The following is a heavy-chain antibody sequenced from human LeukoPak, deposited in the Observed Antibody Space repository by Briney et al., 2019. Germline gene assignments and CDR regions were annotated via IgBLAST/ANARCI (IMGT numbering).Heavy chain of an antibody. CDR3: AKVTNGWPYFFED. V-gene: IGHV3-23*01. CDR1: GFTFSSYA. CDR2: ISISGGST. D-gene: IGHD6-19*01. J-gene: IGHJ4*02. Sequence: GGSLRLSCAASGFTFSSYAMSWVRQAPGKGLEWVSTISISGGSTYYADSVKGRFTISRDNSKNTLYLQMNSLRAEDTAVYFCAKVTNGWPYFFEDWGQGIQVTVSS.